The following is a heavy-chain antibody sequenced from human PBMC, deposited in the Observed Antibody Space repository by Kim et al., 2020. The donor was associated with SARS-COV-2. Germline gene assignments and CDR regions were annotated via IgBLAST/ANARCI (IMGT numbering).Heavy chain of an antibody. J-gene: IGHJ4*02. CDR1: GFTFSSYS. Sequence: GGSLRLSCAASGFTFSSYSMNWVRQAPGKGLEWVSYISSSSSTIYYADSVKGRFTISRDNAKNSLYLQMNSLRDEDTAVYYCARDPPGIAAAGNFDYWGQGTLVTVSS. CDR2: ISSSSSTI. CDR3: ARDPPGIAAAGNFDY. V-gene: IGHV3-48*02. D-gene: IGHD6-13*01.